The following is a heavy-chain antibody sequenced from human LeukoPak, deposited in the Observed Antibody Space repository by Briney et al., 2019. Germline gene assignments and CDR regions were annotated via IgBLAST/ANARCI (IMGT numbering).Heavy chain of an antibody. Sequence: SGGSLRLSCAASGFTFSSYSMNWVRQAPGKGLEWVSSISSSSSYIYYADSVKGRFTISRDNAKNSLYLQMNSLRAEDTAVYYCARDGDYYYDSSGYFYWGQGTLVTVSS. J-gene: IGHJ4*02. D-gene: IGHD3-22*01. CDR1: GFTFSSYS. CDR3: ARDGDYYYDSSGYFY. CDR2: ISSSSSYI. V-gene: IGHV3-21*01.